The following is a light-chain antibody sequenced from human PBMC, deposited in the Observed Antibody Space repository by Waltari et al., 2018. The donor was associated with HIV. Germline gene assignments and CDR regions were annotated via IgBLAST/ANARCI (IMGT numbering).Light chain of an antibody. Sequence: QSVLTQPPSTSGTPGQSVTITCSGSSSNIGSNFVYWYQQVPGTAPKLLISRNSPRPSGVPDRFSGSKAGTSASLDISGLRAEDEADYYCAAWDDSLSGGVFGGGTKLTVL. CDR2: RNS. CDR3: AAWDDSLSGGV. J-gene: IGLJ2*01. CDR1: SSNIGSNF. V-gene: IGLV1-47*01.